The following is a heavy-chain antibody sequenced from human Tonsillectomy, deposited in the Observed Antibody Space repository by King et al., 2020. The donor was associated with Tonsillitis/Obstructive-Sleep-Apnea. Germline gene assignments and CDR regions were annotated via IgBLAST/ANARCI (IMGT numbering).Heavy chain of an antibody. CDR1: GFTFSSYG. D-gene: IGHD6-13*01. J-gene: IGHJ1*01. V-gene: IGHV3-33*01. CDR2: IWYDGSNK. CDR3: AREASGSSSWYPEYCQH. Sequence: VQLVESGGGVVQPGRSLSLSCAASGFTFSSYGMHWVRQAPGKGLEWVAVIWYDGSNKYYADSVKGRFTISRDNSKNTLYLQMNSLRAADTAVYYCAREASGSSSWYPEYCQHWGQGTLVTVSS.